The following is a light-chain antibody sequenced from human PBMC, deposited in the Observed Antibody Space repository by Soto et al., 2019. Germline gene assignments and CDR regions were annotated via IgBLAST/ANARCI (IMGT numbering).Light chain of an antibody. V-gene: IGLV1-40*01. J-gene: IGLJ1*01. Sequence: QSVLTQPPSVSGAPGQRVAISCTGSSSNIGAEYDVHWYQQLPGTAPKRLIYGDNNRPPGVPDRFSGSKSGTSASLAITGLQPEDEADYYCQSYDSSLTTFVFGTGTKSPS. CDR2: GDN. CDR3: QSYDSSLTTFV. CDR1: SSNIGAEYD.